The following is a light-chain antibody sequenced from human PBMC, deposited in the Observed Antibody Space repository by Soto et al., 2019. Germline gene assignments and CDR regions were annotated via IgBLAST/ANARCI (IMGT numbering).Light chain of an antibody. CDR1: QDISNY. CDR3: QQSYSTPPT. Sequence: IQMTQSPSSLSAYEGDRVTIPYQSSQDISNYLNWYQQIPGKAPKLLIYDASNLETGVPSRFSGSGSRTDFTFTISRLQPEDMATYYCQQSYSTPPTFGQGTKVDIK. V-gene: IGKV1-33*01. J-gene: IGKJ1*01. CDR2: DAS.